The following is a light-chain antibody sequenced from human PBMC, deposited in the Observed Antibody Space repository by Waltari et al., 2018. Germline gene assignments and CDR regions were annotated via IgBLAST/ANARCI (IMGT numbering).Light chain of an antibody. CDR1: SSDVGDYNY. V-gene: IGLV2-14*01. Sequence: QSALTQPASVSGSPGQSIPISCTGTSSDVGDYNYVSWYQHHPGNVPKLIISEVNNRPSGVSHRFSGSKSGTMASLSISGLQTEDEADYYCSSYTSSTTLVFGTGTKVTVL. CDR3: SSYTSSTTLV. J-gene: IGLJ1*01. CDR2: EVN.